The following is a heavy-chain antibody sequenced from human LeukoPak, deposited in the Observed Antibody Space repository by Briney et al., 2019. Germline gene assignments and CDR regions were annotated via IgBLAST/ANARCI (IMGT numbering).Heavy chain of an antibody. CDR1: GGSISNYH. J-gene: IGHJ4*02. V-gene: IGHV4-4*07. Sequence: SETLSLTCTVSGGSISNYHWSWIRQPAGKGLEWIGQIHTSGSTNYNPPLKSRVSMSIDTTEDQVSLTIRSVTAADTAFYYCAKRDISSGWSFDYWGQGTLVTVSS. D-gene: IGHD6-19*01. CDR3: AKRDISSGWSFDY. CDR2: IHTSGST.